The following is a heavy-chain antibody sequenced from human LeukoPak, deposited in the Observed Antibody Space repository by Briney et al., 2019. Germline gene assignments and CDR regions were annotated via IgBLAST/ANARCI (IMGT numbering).Heavy chain of an antibody. D-gene: IGHD3-10*01. CDR3: AGYGSGSF. J-gene: IGHJ4*02. CDR2: ISSSSSTI. CDR1: GFTFSSHN. Sequence: GGSLRLSCAASGFTFSSHNMNWVCQAPGKGLEWVSYISSSSSTIYYADSVKGRFTISRDNAKNSLYLQMNSLRAEDTAIYYCAGYGSGSFWGQGTLVTVSS. V-gene: IGHV3-48*04.